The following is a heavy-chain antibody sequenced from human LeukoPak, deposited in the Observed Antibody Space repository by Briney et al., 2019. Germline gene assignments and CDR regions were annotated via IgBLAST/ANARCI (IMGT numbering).Heavy chain of an antibody. CDR1: GFTFSSYS. Sequence: GGSLRLSCAASGFTFSSYSMNWVRQAPGKGLEWVAVTAYDGDNEIYADSVKGRFTISRDNSKNTLYLQMNSLRAEDTAVYYCARAAAVTGAFRDNWFDPWGQGTLVTVSS. J-gene: IGHJ5*02. CDR3: ARAAAVTGAFRDNWFDP. D-gene: IGHD6-19*01. CDR2: TAYDGDNE. V-gene: IGHV3-30*03.